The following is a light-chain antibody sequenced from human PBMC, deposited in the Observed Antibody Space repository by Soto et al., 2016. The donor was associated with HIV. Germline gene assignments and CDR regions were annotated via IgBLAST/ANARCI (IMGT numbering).Light chain of an antibody. CDR1: QSIGRF. V-gene: IGKV1-39*01. Sequence: DIQMTQSPSSLSASVGDRVTITCRASQSIGRFLNWYQQISGKAPNLLVYDASTLQSGVPSRFSGSGSGTDSTLIISSLQPEDFATYYCQQSYNTPRSFGQGTMVEIK. CDR3: QQSYNTPRS. CDR2: DAS. J-gene: IGKJ1*01.